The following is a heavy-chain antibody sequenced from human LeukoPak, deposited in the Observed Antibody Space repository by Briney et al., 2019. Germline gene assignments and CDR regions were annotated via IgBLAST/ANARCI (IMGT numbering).Heavy chain of an antibody. Sequence: PSQTLSLTCTVSGGSISSGGYYWSWLRQHPGKGLEWIGYIYYSGSTYYNPSLKSRVTISVDTSKNQFSLKLSSVTAADTAVYYCARGHYYDSSGYYLRLKDAFDIWGQGTMVTVSS. CDR2: IYYSGST. CDR3: ARGHYYDSSGYYLRLKDAFDI. V-gene: IGHV4-31*03. CDR1: GGSISSGGYY. J-gene: IGHJ3*02. D-gene: IGHD3-22*01.